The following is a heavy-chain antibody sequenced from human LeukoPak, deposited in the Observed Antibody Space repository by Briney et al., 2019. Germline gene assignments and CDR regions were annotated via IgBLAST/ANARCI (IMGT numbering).Heavy chain of an antibody. Sequence: PGGSLRLSCAVSGITLSNYGMSWVRQAPGKGLEWVAGISDSGGRTNYADSVKGRFTISRVNPKNTLYLQMNSLRAEDTAVYFCAKRGVVTRVILVGFHKEAYYFDSWGQGALVTVSS. D-gene: IGHD3-22*01. V-gene: IGHV3-23*01. CDR2: ISDSGGRT. J-gene: IGHJ4*02. CDR3: AKRGVVTRVILVGFHKEAYYFDS. CDR1: GITLSNYG.